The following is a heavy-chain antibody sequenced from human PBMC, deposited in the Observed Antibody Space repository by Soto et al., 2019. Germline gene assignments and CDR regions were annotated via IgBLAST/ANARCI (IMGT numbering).Heavy chain of an antibody. J-gene: IGHJ4*02. V-gene: IGHV3-11*01. CDR3: AREDLCTTGTCLLLRRKTNYFDY. CDR2: ISHNSDSF. Sequence: QVQLVESGGGLVKPGESLRVSCTASGFSFGDYYMSWIRQAPGKGLEWISYISHNSDSFYYADSVKGRFTVSMDNSKNSLFLQMDNLRAEDKAVDYCAREDLCTTGTCLLLRRKTNYFDYWGPGTQVTVSS. CDR1: GFSFGDYY. D-gene: IGHD1-1*01.